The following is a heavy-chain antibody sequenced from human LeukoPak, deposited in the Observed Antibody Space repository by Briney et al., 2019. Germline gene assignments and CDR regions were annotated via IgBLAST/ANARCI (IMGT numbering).Heavy chain of an antibody. J-gene: IGHJ4*02. CDR2: IIPIFGTA. D-gene: IGHD6-19*01. CDR1: GGTFSSYA. V-gene: IGHV1-69*05. CDR3: ARGPTSSGLDY. Sequence: ASVKVSCKASGGTFSSYAISWVRQAPGQGLEWMGGIIPIFGTANYAQKFQGRVTMTRNTSISTAYMELSSLRSEDTAVYYCARGPTSSGLDYWGQGTLVTVSS.